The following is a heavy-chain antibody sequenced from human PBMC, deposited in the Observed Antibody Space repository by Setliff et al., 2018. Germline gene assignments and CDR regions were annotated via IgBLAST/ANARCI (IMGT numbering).Heavy chain of an antibody. J-gene: IGHJ4*02. CDR3: ARSDWDSSGYYYFDY. Sequence: PSETLSLTCAVYGDSFSNNYWSWIRQSPGRGLEWIGESNHGGSTSYNPSLKSRVTISVDTSKNQFSLNLGSLTAADTAVYFCARSDWDSSGYYYFDYWGQGTLVTVSS. CDR2: SNHGGST. CDR1: GDSFSNNY. V-gene: IGHV4-34*01. D-gene: IGHD3-22*01.